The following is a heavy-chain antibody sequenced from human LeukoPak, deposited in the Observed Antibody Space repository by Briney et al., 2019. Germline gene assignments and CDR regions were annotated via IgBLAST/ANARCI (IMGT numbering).Heavy chain of an antibody. J-gene: IGHJ4*02. Sequence: KHGESLKISCKASGYTFNNFWIGWVRQMPGKGLEWMGIIYPGDSDTRYSPSFQAQVTISADKSISTAYLQWSSLKASDTAMYYGARHKGRQWPASDYWGQGTLVTVSS. CDR1: GYTFNNFW. CDR2: IYPGDSDT. D-gene: IGHD6-19*01. CDR3: ARHKGRQWPASDY. V-gene: IGHV5-51*01.